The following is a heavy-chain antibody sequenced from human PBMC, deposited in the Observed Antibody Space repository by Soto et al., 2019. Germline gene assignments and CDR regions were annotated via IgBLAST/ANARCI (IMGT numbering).Heavy chain of an antibody. CDR1: GGTFSSYA. CDR2: IIPIFGTA. CDR3: ARDRDTAMATSATNFDY. V-gene: IGHV1-69*06. D-gene: IGHD5-18*01. Sequence: GASVKVSCKASGGTFSSYAISWVRQAPGQGLEWMGGIIPIFGTANYAQKFQGRVTITADKSTSTAHMDLSSLRSEDTAVYYCARDRDTAMATSATNFDYWGQGTLVIVSS. J-gene: IGHJ4*02.